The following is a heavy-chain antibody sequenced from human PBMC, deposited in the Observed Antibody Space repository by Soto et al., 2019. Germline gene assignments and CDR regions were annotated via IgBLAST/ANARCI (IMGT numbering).Heavy chain of an antibody. CDR1: GYNFTSYG. J-gene: IGHJ6*02. D-gene: IGHD6-13*01. Sequence: QVQLVQSGAEVKKPGASVKVSCKASGYNFTSYGISWVRQAPGQGLEWMGWISAYNGNTNYAQKLQGRVTMTTDTATSTAYMELRSLRSDDTAVYYCATDFGIAAAGTVYYYGMDVWGQGTTVTVSS. V-gene: IGHV1-18*01. CDR2: ISAYNGNT. CDR3: ATDFGIAAAGTVYYYGMDV.